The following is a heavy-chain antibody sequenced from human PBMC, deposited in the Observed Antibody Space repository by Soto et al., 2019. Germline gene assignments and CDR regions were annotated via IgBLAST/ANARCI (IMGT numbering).Heavy chain of an antibody. J-gene: IGHJ5*02. CDR1: GVTVDTTY. D-gene: IGHD3-3*01. CDR3: AREAYYDSRGS. CDR2: IYSGGST. V-gene: IGHV3-66*01. Sequence: QPGGSLRLSCAASGVTVDTTYMSWVRQAPGKGLEWVSLIYSGGSTYYADSVRGRFTISRDNSKNTLYLQMNSLRAEDTAVYYCAREAYYDSRGSWGQGTLVTVSS.